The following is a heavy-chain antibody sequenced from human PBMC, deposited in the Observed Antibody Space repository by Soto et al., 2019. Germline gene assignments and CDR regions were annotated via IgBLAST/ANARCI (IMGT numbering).Heavy chain of an antibody. CDR1: GFAIIRGYY. D-gene: IGHD1-1*01. CDR2: IYPSVSS. J-gene: IGHJ4*02. CDR3: AREKVGTTFFDN. Sequence: SETLSLTCNVSGFAIIRGYYWSLVRQSPGKGLEWIGSIYPSVSSYHNPSLETRLTLSIDTSKNQLTLKLASVTAADTALYYCAREKVGTTFFDNWGKGIQVTVSS. V-gene: IGHV4-38-2*02.